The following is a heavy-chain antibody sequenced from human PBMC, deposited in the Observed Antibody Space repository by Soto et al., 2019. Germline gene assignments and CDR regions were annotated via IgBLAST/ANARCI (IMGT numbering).Heavy chain of an antibody. CDR3: AHAYGGGALF. Sequence: QITLKESGPTLVKPTQTLTLTCTFSGFSLTTDRVGVGWIRQPPGKALEWLAVIYWDASKIHGPSLDSRLTITNVASKNQVAPTMTNMDSLDTTAFFFAHAYGGGALFRGQGTLVSVPS. V-gene: IGHV2-5*05. CDR2: IYWDASK. D-gene: IGHD3-10*01. J-gene: IGHJ4*02. CDR1: GFSLTTDRVG.